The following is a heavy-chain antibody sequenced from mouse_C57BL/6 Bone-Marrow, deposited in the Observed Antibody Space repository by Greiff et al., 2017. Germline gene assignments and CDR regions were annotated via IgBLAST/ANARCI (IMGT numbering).Heavy chain of an antibody. CDR3: ERAGLRQYWYGDV. CDR1: DSEVFPIAY. CDR2: ILPSIGRT. Sequence: QVQLKESGSELRSPGSSVKLSCKDFDSEVFPIAYMSWVRQKPGHGFEWIGGILPSIGRTIYGEKFEDKATLDADTLSNTAYLELNSLTSEDSAIYDCERAGLRQYWYGDVWGTGTTVTVSA. V-gene: IGHV15-2*01. J-gene: IGHJ1*03. D-gene: IGHD2-4*01.